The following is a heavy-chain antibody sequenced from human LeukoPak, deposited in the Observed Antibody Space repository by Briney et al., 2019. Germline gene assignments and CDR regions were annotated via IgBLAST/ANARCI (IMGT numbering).Heavy chain of an antibody. J-gene: IGHJ4*02. V-gene: IGHV3-53*01. D-gene: IGHD3-22*01. CDR1: GFTFSSYD. Sequence: GGSLRLSCAPSGFTFSSYDMHWVRQAPGKGLEWVSVFYSGGSTYYAGSVKGRFTISRDNSKNTLYLQMNSLRAEDTAVYYCARDLGYDSRGYFSGYFDYWGQGTLVTVSS. CDR3: ARDLGYDSRGYFSGYFDY. CDR2: FYSGGST.